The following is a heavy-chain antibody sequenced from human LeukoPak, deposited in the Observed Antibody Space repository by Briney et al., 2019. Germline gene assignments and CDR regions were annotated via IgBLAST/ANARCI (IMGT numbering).Heavy chain of an antibody. CDR1: GFTFSSYG. CDR3: AEGRTVTAGVDY. D-gene: IGHD2-21*02. CDR2: IWYDGSNK. J-gene: IGHJ4*02. Sequence: PGGSLRLSCAASGFTFSSYGMHWVRQAPGKGLEWVAVIWYDGSNKYYADSVKGRFTISRDNSKNTLYLQMNSLRAEDTAVYYCAEGRTVTAGVDYWGQGTLVTVSS. V-gene: IGHV3-33*06.